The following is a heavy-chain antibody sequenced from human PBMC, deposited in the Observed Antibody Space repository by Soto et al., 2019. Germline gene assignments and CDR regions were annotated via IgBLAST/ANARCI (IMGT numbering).Heavy chain of an antibody. J-gene: IGHJ6*02. CDR3: ARDLSSSAHLYGMDV. CDR1: GFTFSSYS. CDR2: ISSSSSYI. V-gene: IGHV3-21*01. D-gene: IGHD6-6*01. Sequence: GGSLRLSCAASGFTFSSYSMNWVRQAPGKGLEWVSSISSSSSYIYYADSVKGRFTISRDNAKNSLYLQMNSLRAEDAAVYYCARDLSSSAHLYGMDVWGQGTTVTVSS.